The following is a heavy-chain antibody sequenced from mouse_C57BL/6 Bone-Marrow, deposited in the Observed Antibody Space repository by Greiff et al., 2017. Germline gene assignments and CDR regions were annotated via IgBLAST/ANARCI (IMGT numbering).Heavy chain of an antibody. CDR3: ATPYYYGSSYVYYAMDY. Sequence: QVQLQQPGAELVKPGASVKMSCKASGYTFTSYWITWVKQRPGQGLEWIGDIYPGSGSTNYNEKFKSKATLTVDTSSSTAYMQLSSLTSDDSAVYYGATPYYYGSSYVYYAMDYWGQGTSVTVSS. CDR2: IYPGSGST. V-gene: IGHV1-55*01. CDR1: GYTFTSYW. J-gene: IGHJ4*01. D-gene: IGHD1-1*01.